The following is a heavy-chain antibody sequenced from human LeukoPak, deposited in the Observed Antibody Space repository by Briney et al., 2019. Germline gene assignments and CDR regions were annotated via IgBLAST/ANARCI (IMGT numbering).Heavy chain of an antibody. CDR3: ARSSMIVVVNYYYYYMDV. CDR1: GYTFTGYY. J-gene: IGHJ6*03. D-gene: IGHD3-22*01. CDR2: INPDSGGT. Sequence: GASVKVSCKASGYTFTGYYMHWVRQAPGHGLEWMGWINPDSGGTNYAQKFQGRVTMTRDTSINTAYMELSSLRSEDTAVYYCARSSMIVVVNYYYYYMDVWGKGTTVTISS. V-gene: IGHV1-2*02.